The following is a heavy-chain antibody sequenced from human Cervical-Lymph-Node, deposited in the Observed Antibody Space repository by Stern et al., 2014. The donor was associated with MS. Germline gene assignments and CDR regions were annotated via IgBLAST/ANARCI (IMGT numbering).Heavy chain of an antibody. Sequence: QVQLQESGPGLVKPSGTLSLTCAVSGGSISNYNWGCWVRQPPGKGLEWIGEIYHSGATNYNPSLKSRVNISVANSKDQFPLNVRLVTAADTAVYYCARAVRVDTYFDYWGQGTLVTVSS. CDR3: ARAVRVDTYFDY. J-gene: IGHJ4*02. D-gene: IGHD5-18*01. CDR2: IYHSGAT. V-gene: IGHV4-4*02. CDR1: GGSISNYNW.